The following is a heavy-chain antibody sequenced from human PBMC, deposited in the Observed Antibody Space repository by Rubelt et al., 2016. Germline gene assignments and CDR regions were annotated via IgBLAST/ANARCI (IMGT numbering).Heavy chain of an antibody. J-gene: IGHJ4*02. V-gene: IGHV1-2*02. CDR3: ARGNSGYDYGLDY. CDR1: GYTFTGYY. CDR2: INPNSGGT. Sequence: QVQLVQSGAEVKKPGASVKVSCKASGYTFTGYYMHWVRQAPGQGLEWMGWINPNSGGTNFAKKFQGSVTMTSDTSVSTAYMGLSRLTSDDTAVYYCARGNSGYDYGLDYWGQGTLVTVSS. D-gene: IGHD5-12*01.